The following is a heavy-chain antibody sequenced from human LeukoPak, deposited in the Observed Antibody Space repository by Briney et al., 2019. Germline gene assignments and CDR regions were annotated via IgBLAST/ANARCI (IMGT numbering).Heavy chain of an antibody. J-gene: IGHJ4*02. D-gene: IGHD3-3*01. CDR2: IYYSGST. Sequence: KSSEALSLTCTVSGGSISSYCWSWIRQPPGKGLEWIGYIYYSGSTNYNPSLKSRVTISVDTSKNQFSLNLRSVTAADTAVYYCARGKRITIFGVGYYFDYWGQGTLVTVSS. V-gene: IGHV4-59*01. CDR3: ARGKRITIFGVGYYFDY. CDR1: GGSISSYC.